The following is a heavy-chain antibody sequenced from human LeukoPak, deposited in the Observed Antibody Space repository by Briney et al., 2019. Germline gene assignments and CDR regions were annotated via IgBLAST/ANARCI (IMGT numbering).Heavy chain of an antibody. CDR2: INPNSGGT. Sequence: ASVKVSCKASGYTFTGYYMHWVRQAPGQGLEWMGWINPNSGGTNYAQKFQGRVTMTRDTSISTAYMELSRLRSDDTAVYYCARDTDRTTVTTADYWGQGTLVTVSS. D-gene: IGHD4-11*01. CDR1: GYTFTGYY. V-gene: IGHV1-2*02. CDR3: ARDTDRTTVTTADY. J-gene: IGHJ4*02.